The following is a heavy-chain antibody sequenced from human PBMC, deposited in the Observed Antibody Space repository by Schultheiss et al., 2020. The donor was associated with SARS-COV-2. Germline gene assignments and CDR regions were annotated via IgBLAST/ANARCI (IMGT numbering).Heavy chain of an antibody. D-gene: IGHD2-2*01. CDR3: AKPPDIVVVPAADPHPMDV. V-gene: IGHV3-30*18. CDR2: ISYDGSNK. J-gene: IGHJ6*02. CDR1: GFTFSSYG. Sequence: GGSLRLSCAASGFTFSSYGMHWVRQAPGKGLEWVAVISYDGSNKYYADSVKGRFTISRDNSKNTLYLQMNSLRAEDTAVYYCAKPPDIVVVPAADPHPMDVWGQGTTVTVSS.